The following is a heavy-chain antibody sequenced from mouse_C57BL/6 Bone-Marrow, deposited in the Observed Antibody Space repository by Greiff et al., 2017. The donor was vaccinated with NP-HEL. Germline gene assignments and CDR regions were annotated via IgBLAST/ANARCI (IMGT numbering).Heavy chain of an antibody. Sequence: QVHVKQPGAELVKPGASVKLSCKASGYTLTSYWMHWVKQRPGQGLEWIGMIHPNSGSTNYNEKFKSKATLTVDKSSSTAYMQLSSLTSEDSAVYYCAGITTVVGFDYWGQGTTLTVSS. CDR3: AGITTVVGFDY. J-gene: IGHJ2*01. D-gene: IGHD1-1*01. CDR2: IHPNSGST. V-gene: IGHV1-64*01. CDR1: GYTLTSYW.